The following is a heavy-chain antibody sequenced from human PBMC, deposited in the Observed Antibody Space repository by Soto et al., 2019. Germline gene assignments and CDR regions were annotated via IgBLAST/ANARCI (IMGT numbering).Heavy chain of an antibody. CDR1: GFTFSSYA. V-gene: IGHV3-23*01. J-gene: IGHJ4*02. D-gene: IGHD6-19*01. CDR3: AKAVAGKSRY. Sequence: PGGSLRLSCAASGFTFSSYAMSWVRQGPGKGLEWVSSISGSGGSTYYEDSVKGRFTISRDNSKNTLYLQMNSLRAEDTAVYYWAKAVAGKSRYWGQGTLVTVSS. CDR2: ISGSGGST.